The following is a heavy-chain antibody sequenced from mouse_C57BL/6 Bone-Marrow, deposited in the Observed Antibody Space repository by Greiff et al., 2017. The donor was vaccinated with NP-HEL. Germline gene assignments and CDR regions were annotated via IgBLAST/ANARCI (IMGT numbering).Heavy chain of an antibody. CDR3: ARGPLTTVVPFDY. J-gene: IGHJ2*01. CDR2: IYPRSGNT. D-gene: IGHD1-1*01. CDR1: GYTFTSYG. Sequence: VKLKESGAELARPGASVKLSCKASGYTFTSYGISWVKQRTGQGLEWIGEIYPRSGNTYYNEKFKGKATLTADKSSSTAYMELRSLTSEDSAVYFCARGPLTTVVPFDYWGQGTTLTVSS. V-gene: IGHV1-81*01.